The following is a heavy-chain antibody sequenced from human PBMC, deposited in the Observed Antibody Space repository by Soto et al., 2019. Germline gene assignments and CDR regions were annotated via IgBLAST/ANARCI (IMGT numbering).Heavy chain of an antibody. D-gene: IGHD7-27*01. J-gene: IGHJ4*02. CDR2: IYYSGST. V-gene: IGHV4-30-4*01. CDR1: GGSISSGDYY. CDR3: ASSLTNHKTRQNAEFDY. Sequence: PSETLSLTCTVSGGSISSGDYYWSWIRQPPGKGLEWIGYIYYSGSTYYNPSLKSRVTISVDTSKNQFSLKLSSVTAADTAVYYCASSLTNHKTRQNAEFDYWGQGTLVTVSS.